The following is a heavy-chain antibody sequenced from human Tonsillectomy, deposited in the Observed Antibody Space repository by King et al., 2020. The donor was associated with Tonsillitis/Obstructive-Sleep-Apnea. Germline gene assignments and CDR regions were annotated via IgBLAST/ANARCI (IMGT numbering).Heavy chain of an antibody. D-gene: IGHD2-15*01. J-gene: IGHJ4*02. CDR1: GFTFSNYA. CDR3: AKQAGIVVVVAADFDF. CDR2: ISAGGDIT. V-gene: IGHV3-23*04. Sequence: EGQLVQSGGGLVQPGGSLRLSCAVSGFTFSNYALSWVRQAPGKGLEWVSAISAGGDITYYAESGGGRFTISRDNSKNTLYLQMNSLTAEDTAVYYCAKQAGIVVVVAADFDFWGQGTLVTVSS.